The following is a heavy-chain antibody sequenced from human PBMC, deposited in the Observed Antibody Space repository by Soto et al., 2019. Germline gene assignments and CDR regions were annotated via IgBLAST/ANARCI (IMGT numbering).Heavy chain of an antibody. D-gene: IGHD1-26*01. J-gene: IGHJ2*01. CDR2: TRWNGFNT. CDR3: AGRRLGQYWYFDL. V-gene: IGHV3-20*01. Sequence: EVQLVESGGGLIRPGGSLRLSCAASGFTFDDYGMSWVRQVPGKGLEWVAGTRWNGFNTGYADHMKGRFTISRDNSKNSLFLQINILRAEDTAFYHCAGRRLGQYWYFDLWVRGTLVTVSS. CDR1: GFTFDDYG.